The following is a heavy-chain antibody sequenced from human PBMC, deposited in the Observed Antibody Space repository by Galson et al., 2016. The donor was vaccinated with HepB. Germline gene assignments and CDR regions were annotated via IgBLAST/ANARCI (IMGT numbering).Heavy chain of an antibody. CDR2: INPGGGFT. Sequence: SVKVSCKASGYNFITYYIHWVRQAPGQGPEWMGIINPGGGFTTYAQQFQGRVTMTRDTSTSTVYMELNNLRFEDTAVFYCARALKGAPMVTWSQGTLVTVSS. CDR1: GYNFITYY. D-gene: IGHD5-18*01. CDR3: ARALKGAPMVT. V-gene: IGHV1-46*01. J-gene: IGHJ4*02.